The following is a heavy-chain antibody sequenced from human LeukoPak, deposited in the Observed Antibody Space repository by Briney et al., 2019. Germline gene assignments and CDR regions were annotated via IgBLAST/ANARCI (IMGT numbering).Heavy chain of an antibody. D-gene: IGHD4-17*01. J-gene: IGHJ4*02. V-gene: IGHV1-69*13. CDR3: ARTTVTTRRWRSIDY. CDR1: GGTFSSYA. Sequence: GASVKVSCKASGGTFSSYAISWVRQAPGQGLEWMGGIIPIFGTANYAQKFQGRVTITADESTSTAYMELSSLRSEDTAVYYCARTTVTTRRWRSIDYWGQGTLVTVSS. CDR2: IIPIFGTA.